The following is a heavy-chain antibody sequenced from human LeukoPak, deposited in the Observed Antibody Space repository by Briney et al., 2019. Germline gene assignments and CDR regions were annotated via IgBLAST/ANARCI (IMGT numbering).Heavy chain of an antibody. CDR2: INHSGST. D-gene: IGHD1-26*01. J-gene: IGHJ3*02. Sequence: PSETLSLTCAVYGGSFSGYYWSWIRQPPGKGLEWIGEINHSGSTNYNPSLKSRVTISVDTSKNQFSLKLSSVTAADTAVYYCARRRRIVGATPGAFDIRGQGTMVTVSS. CDR1: GGSFSGYY. V-gene: IGHV4-34*01. CDR3: ARRRRIVGATPGAFDI.